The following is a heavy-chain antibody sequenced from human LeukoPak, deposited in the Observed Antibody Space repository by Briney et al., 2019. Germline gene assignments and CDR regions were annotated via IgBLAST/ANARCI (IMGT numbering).Heavy chain of an antibody. D-gene: IGHD1-26*01. CDR2: INSDGSST. CDR3: ATLSGSYYRGSFDY. CDR1: GFTFSSYW. Sequence: PGGSLRLSCAASGFTFSSYWMHWVRQAPGKGLVWVSRINSDGSSTSYADSVKGRFTISRDNAKNSLYLQMSSLRDDDTAVYYCATLSGSYYRGSFDYWGQGTLVTVSS. V-gene: IGHV3-74*01. J-gene: IGHJ4*02.